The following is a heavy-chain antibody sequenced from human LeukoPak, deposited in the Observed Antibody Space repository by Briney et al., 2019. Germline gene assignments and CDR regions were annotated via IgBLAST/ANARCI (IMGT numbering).Heavy chain of an antibody. CDR3: ARFFRAGSYHLFDY. CDR1: GYTFTGYY. D-gene: IGHD3-10*01. J-gene: IGHJ4*02. CDR2: INPNSGGT. V-gene: IGHV1-2*02. Sequence: ASVKVSCKASGYTFTGYYMHWVRQAPGQGLEWMGWINPNSGGTNYAQTFQGRVTMTRDTSISTAYMELSGLRADDTAVYYWARFFRAGSYHLFDYWGQGTLVTVSS.